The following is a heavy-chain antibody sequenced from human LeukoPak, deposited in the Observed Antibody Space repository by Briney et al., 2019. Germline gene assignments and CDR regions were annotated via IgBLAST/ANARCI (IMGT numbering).Heavy chain of an antibody. J-gene: IGHJ6*03. V-gene: IGHV3-64*01. CDR1: GFTFSSYA. CDR3: ARGRPAASYYYYYYMDV. CDR2: ISSNGGST. D-gene: IGHD2-2*01. Sequence: GGSLRLSCAASGFTFSSYAMHWVRQAPGKGLEYVSAISSNGGSTYYANSVKGRFTISRDNSKNTLYLQMGSLRAEDMAVYYCARGRPAASYYYYYYMDVWGKGTTVTVSS.